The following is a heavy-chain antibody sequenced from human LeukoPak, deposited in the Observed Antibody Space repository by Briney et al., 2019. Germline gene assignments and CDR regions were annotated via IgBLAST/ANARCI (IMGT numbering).Heavy chain of an antibody. V-gene: IGHV3-21*01. D-gene: IGHD2-2*01. Sequence: EGSLRLSCAASGFTFSTYSMNWVRQAPGKGLEWVSSIGSSENYIYYADSLKGRFTISRDNAKNSLYLQMNSLRAEDTAVYYCARGGYDVIVPAASNYYYMDVRGKGTTVTVSS. CDR3: ARGGYDVIVPAASNYYYMDV. CDR1: GFTFSTYS. CDR2: IGSSENYI. J-gene: IGHJ6*03.